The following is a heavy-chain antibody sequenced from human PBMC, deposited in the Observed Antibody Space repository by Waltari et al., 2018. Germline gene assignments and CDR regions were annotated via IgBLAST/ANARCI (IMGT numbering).Heavy chain of an antibody. V-gene: IGHV3-23*01. Sequence: EVQLLESGGGLVQPGGSLRLSCVGSGFLFDNYAMTWVRQAPGKGLEWLSGTSEFGTSSYYADAVKGRFTISRENSKNTLYLQMNGLTVADTAVYYCATSRRGPDNWGQGTLVTVSS. D-gene: IGHD3-10*01. CDR2: TSEFGTSS. CDR1: GFLFDNYA. CDR3: ATSRRGPDN. J-gene: IGHJ4*02.